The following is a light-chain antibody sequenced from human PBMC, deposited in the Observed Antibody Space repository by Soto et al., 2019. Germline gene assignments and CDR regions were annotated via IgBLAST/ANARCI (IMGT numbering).Light chain of an antibody. CDR2: GGS. Sequence: EILLTQSPGTLSLSPGETATLSCRASQSVTSTYLAWYQQRPGRSPRLIIYGGSTRATGFPDRFSGGGSGTDFTLTISRLEPEDSAVYYCHCQQFDSSRIYSFGQGTKLEI. CDR3: QQFDSSRIYS. V-gene: IGKV3-20*01. CDR1: QSVTSTY. J-gene: IGKJ2*03.